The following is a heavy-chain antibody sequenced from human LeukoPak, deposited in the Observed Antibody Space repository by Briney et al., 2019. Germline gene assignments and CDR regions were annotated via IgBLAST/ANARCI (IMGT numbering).Heavy chain of an antibody. D-gene: IGHD3-3*02. CDR3: ARGSISFDP. V-gene: IGHV4-34*01. J-gene: IGHJ5*02. CDR1: GGSFSGYY. Sequence: SETLSLTCAVYGGSFSGYYLSWIRQPPGKGLEWIGEINHSGSTNYNPSLKSRVTISVDTSKNQFSLKLSSVTAADTAVYYCARGSISFDPWGQGTLVTVSS. CDR2: INHSGST.